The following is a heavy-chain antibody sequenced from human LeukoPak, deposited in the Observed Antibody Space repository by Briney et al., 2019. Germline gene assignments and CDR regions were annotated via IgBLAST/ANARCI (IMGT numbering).Heavy chain of an antibody. CDR2: FGTGGDDT. D-gene: IGHD6-6*01. J-gene: IGHJ4*02. Sequence: QAGGSLRLSCAASGFTFSSYAMSWVRQAPGKGLEWVSSFGTGGDDTYYADSVKGRFIISRDNSKNTLNLQMNSLRAEDTAIYYCAKNFPGRPFDYWGQGVLVTVSS. CDR1: GFTFSSYA. V-gene: IGHV3-23*01. CDR3: AKNFPGRPFDY.